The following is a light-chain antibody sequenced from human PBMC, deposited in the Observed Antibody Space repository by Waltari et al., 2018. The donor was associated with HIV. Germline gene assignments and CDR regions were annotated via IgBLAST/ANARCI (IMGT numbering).Light chain of an antibody. V-gene: IGLV1-44*01. CDR1: SSNIGSNP. CDR3: AAWDDGLNGL. Sequence: QSVLTHPPSASGTPGQRVTISCSGRSSNIGSNPVTWYQQLPGTAPKLLIYNSNQRPSGVPDRFSGSKSGTSASLAISGLQSEDEGAYYCAAWDDGLNGLFGGGTKLTV. J-gene: IGLJ2*01. CDR2: NSN.